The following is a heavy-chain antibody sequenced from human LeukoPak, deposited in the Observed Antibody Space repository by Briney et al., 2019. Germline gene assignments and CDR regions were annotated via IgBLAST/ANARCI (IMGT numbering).Heavy chain of an antibody. CDR2: IYSSGST. CDR3: ARGYSRDWGLQYFQH. J-gene: IGHJ1*01. Sequence: SETLSLTCTVSGGSISNYCWSWIRQPPEKGLEWIGYIYSSGSTSYNPSLKSRVTMSVDTSKNQLSLNLNSVTAADTAVYHCARGYSRDWGLQYFQHWGQGTLVTVSS. D-gene: IGHD6-19*01. CDR1: GGSISNYC. V-gene: IGHV4-59*01.